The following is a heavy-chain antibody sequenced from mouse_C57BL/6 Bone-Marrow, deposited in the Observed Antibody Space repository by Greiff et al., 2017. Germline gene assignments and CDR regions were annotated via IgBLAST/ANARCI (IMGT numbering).Heavy chain of an antibody. D-gene: IGHD1-1*01. J-gene: IGHJ3*01. CDR3: TRIYYYGPWFAY. V-gene: IGHV1-15*01. CDR1: GYTFTDYE. Sequence: QVQLKESGAELVRPGASVTLSCKASGYTFTDYEMHWVKQRPVHGLEWIGAIDPETGGTAYNQKFKGKAILTADKSSSTAYMELRSLTSEDSAVYYCTRIYYYGPWFAYWGQGTLVTVSA. CDR2: IDPETGGT.